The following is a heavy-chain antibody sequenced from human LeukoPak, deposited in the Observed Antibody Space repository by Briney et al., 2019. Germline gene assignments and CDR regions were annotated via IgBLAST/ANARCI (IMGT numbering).Heavy chain of an antibody. V-gene: IGHV4-38-2*01. CDR3: ARTYNWNHGRHYFEY. CDR2: IYHSGST. CDR1: GYSLSSGYY. Sequence: PSETLSLTCAVSGYSLSSGYYWAWIRQPPGKGLEWIGSIYHSGSTYYNPSLKSRVTISVDTSKNQFSLKLSSVIAADTAVYYCARTYNWNHGRHYFEYWGQGTLVTVSS. J-gene: IGHJ4*02. D-gene: IGHD1-14*01.